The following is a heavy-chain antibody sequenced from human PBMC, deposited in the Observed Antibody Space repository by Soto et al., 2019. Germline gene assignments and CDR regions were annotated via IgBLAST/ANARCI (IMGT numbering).Heavy chain of an antibody. Sequence: SETLSLTCTVSGGSISSYYWSWIRQPPGKGLEWIGYIYYSGSTNYNPSLKSRVTISVDTSKNQFSLKLSSVTAADTAVYYCARLMYSSSWHYYYYYMDVWGKGTTVTVSS. V-gene: IGHV4-59*08. CDR2: IYYSGST. D-gene: IGHD6-13*01. J-gene: IGHJ6*03. CDR3: ARLMYSSSWHYYYYYMDV. CDR1: GGSISSYY.